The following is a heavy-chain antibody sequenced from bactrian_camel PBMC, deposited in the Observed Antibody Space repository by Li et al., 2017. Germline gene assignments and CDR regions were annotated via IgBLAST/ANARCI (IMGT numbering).Heavy chain of an antibody. V-gene: IGHV3S53*01. CDR1: GYTSSTYC. Sequence: HVQLVESGGGSAQAGGSLRLSCAPSGYTSSTYCMGWFRRSPGNDPSGVAFIDTDGSATYADSVKGRFTISKDSAKNTLYLEMNSLKPEDTSMYYCAAYRTVDYCSIDPAVFSYWGQGTQVTVS. J-gene: IGHJ4*01. CDR3: AAYRTVDYCSIDPAVFSY. D-gene: IGHD3*01. CDR2: IDTDGSA.